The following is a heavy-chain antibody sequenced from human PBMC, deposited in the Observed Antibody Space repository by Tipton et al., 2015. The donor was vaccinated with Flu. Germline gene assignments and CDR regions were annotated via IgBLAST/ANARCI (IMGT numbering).Heavy chain of an antibody. CDR2: IRSKVYGGTT. CDR3: TSEGLLCLGVLLVY. V-gene: IGHV3-49*04. Sequence: QLVQSGGGLVQPVRSLRLFCTASGFTFGDYAMSWVRQAPGKGLEWVGFIRSKVYGGTTEYAASLKGRFTISGDDYKSIADLQMNSLKPKVTAVYYCTSEGLLCLGVLLVYWVQGTLVSVS. D-gene: IGHD4-17*01. J-gene: IGHJ4*02. CDR1: GFTFGDYA.